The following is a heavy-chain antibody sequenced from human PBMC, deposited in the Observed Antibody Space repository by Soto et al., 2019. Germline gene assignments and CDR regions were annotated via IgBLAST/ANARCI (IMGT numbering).Heavy chain of an antibody. V-gene: IGHV5-10-1*01. CDR2: LDPADSFT. J-gene: IGHJ3*01. CDR3: ARHLYDNRNYLDALDV. D-gene: IGHD3-22*01. Sequence: GESLKISCNVSGYSFTTFWISWVRQMPEKGLEWMGRLDPADSFTNYSPSFQGHVTISVDKSINTAYLQWSSLKASDTAIYYSARHLYDNRNYLDALDVWGQGTMVTVSS. CDR1: GYSFTTFW.